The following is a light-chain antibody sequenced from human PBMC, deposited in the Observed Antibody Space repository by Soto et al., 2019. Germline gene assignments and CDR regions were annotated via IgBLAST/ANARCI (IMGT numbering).Light chain of an antibody. V-gene: IGKV1-9*01. J-gene: IGKJ4*01. CDR1: QDISSY. CDR2: AAS. CDR3: QQLKKYPLS. Sequence: IQLTQFPSSLSASIGDRVTITCRASQDISSYLAWYRQKAGKAPELLIEAASTLQSGVPSRFSGSGSGTDFALTISSLQPEDFATYYCQQLKKYPLSFGGGTKVDIK.